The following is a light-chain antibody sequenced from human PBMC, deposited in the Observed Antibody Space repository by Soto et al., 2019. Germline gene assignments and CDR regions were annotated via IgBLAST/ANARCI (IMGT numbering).Light chain of an antibody. CDR2: DVS. J-gene: IGLJ1*01. CDR3: SSFTSSSTFV. CDR1: SSDVGRYNY. Sequence: QSVLAQPASVSGSRGQSITISCTGTSSDVGRYNYVSLFQQHPGKVPKLIIYDVSNWPSGVSDRFSGSKSGNTASLTISGLHSEDEADYYCSSFTSSSTFVFGTGTKVTVL. V-gene: IGLV2-14*03.